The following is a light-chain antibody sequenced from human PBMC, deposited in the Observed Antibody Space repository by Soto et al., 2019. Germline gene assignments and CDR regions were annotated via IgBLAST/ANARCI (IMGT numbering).Light chain of an antibody. CDR1: QSVSSNY. CDR2: SAS. J-gene: IGKJ3*01. V-gene: IGKV3-20*01. CDR3: QHYSTSPGFT. Sequence: EIVLTQSPGTLSLSPGERATLSCRASQSVSSNYLAWYQQKPGQAPRILIYSASIRATGIPDRFSGSGSGTDFTPTISRLEPEDVAVYYCQHYSTSPGFTFGPGTKVDIK.